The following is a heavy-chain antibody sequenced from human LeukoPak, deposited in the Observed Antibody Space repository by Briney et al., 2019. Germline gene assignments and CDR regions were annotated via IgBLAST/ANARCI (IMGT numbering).Heavy chain of an antibody. CDR1: RFTFSDFY. Sequence: GGSLRLSCTAFRFTFSDFYTSWVRQAPGKGLEWISRISGSGSIIYYADSVKGRFTISRDNAKNSLFLQVSSLRVDDTAVYYCARDIGGMAAEYYFDHWGQGNLVTVSS. CDR2: ISGSGSII. CDR3: ARDIGGMAAEYYFDH. V-gene: IGHV3-11*01. D-gene: IGHD1-26*01. J-gene: IGHJ4*02.